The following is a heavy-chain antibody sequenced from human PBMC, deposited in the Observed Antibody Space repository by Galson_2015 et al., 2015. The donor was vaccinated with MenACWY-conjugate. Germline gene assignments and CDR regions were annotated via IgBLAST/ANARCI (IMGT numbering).Heavy chain of an antibody. J-gene: IGHJ3*01. CDR1: GFSPSTSRVG. V-gene: IGHV2-5*02. CDR2: IYWDDDE. D-gene: IGHD2-2*01. CDR3: AHSPYCSTTSCYAARAFDV. Sequence: PALVKPTQPLTLPCAFSGFSPSTSRVGVGWIRQPPGQALEWLSLIYWDDDERSSPSLKSRLTITKDTSKNQVVLSMTNMDPVDTATYYCAHSPYCSTTSCYAARAFDVWGQGTVVTVSS.